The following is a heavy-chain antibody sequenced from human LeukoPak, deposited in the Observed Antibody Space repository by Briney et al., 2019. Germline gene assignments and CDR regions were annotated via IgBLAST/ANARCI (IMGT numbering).Heavy chain of an antibody. D-gene: IGHD2-21*02. CDR3: TTDWGLPNCGGDCYLP. V-gene: IGHV3-15*01. J-gene: IGHJ5*02. CDR2: IKSKYDGETT. Sequence: GGSLRLSCAASGFTFINAWMSWVRQAPGKGLEWVGRIKSKYDGETTDYAAPVKGRFTISRDDLDKMMYLQMDSLKTEDTATYYCTTDWGLPNCGGDCYLPWGQGTLVTVSS. CDR1: GFTFINAW.